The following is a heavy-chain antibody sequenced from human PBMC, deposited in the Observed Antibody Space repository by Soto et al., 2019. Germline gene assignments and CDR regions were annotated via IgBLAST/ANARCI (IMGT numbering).Heavy chain of an antibody. D-gene: IGHD6-19*01. J-gene: IGHJ6*02. Sequence: KPSETLSLTCTVSGGSISSYYWSWIRQPPGKGLEWIGYIYYSGSTNYNPSLKSRVTISVDTSKNQFSLKPSSVTAADTAVYYCARDFLVAGPYYYYYYGMDVWGQGTTVTVSS. CDR1: GGSISSYY. CDR2: IYYSGST. V-gene: IGHV4-59*01. CDR3: ARDFLVAGPYYYYYYGMDV.